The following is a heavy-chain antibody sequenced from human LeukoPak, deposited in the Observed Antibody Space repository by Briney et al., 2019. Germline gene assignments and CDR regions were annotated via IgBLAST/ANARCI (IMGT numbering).Heavy chain of an antibody. Sequence: GAPLKVSCKGSGSSFTSYWIGWVRPLPGKGLEWMGIIYPGDSDTRYSPSFQGQVTISADKSISTAYLQWSSLKASDTAMYSRARMRAGSYYNSWFDPWGQGTLVTVSS. J-gene: IGHJ5*02. CDR2: IYPGDSDT. D-gene: IGHD3-10*01. CDR1: GSSFTSYW. V-gene: IGHV5-51*01. CDR3: ARMRAGSYYNSWFDP.